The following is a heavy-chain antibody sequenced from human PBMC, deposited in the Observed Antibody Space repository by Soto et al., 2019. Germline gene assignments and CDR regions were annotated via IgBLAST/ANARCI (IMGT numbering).Heavy chain of an antibody. J-gene: IGHJ4*02. D-gene: IGHD6-6*01. CDR1: SGPFSGYY. Sequence: PSETLSLTCSIYSGPFSGYYWSWIRQPPGKGLEWIGEISQSGNTNYSPSLKSRVSISIDTSKKQFSLNLASVSAADTAVYYCARAPKVSGSSQTRPDFWGQGTLVTV. CDR3: ARAPKVSGSSQTRPDF. V-gene: IGHV4-34*01. CDR2: ISQSGNT.